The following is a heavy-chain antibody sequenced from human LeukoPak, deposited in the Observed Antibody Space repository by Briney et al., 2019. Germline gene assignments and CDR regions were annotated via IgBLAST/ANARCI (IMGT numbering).Heavy chain of an antibody. J-gene: IGHJ6*02. CDR2: IIPIFGTA. CDR3: ARDRLWFGELLKGGYGMDV. CDR1: GGTFSSYA. V-gene: IGHV1-69*05. D-gene: IGHD3-10*01. Sequence: GASVKVSCKASGGTFSSYAISWVRQAPGQGLEWMGGIIPIFGTANYAQKFQGRVTITTDESTSTAYMELSSLRSEDTAVYYCARDRLWFGELLKGGYGMDVWGQGTTVTVSS.